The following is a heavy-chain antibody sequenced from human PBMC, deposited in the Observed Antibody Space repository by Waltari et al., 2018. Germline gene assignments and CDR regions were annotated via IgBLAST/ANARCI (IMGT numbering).Heavy chain of an antibody. CDR2: INSDGSTT. CDR3: ARGDTVVVVPAPTLDY. D-gene: IGHD2-15*01. CDR1: GFTFNNYW. Sequence: EVQLVESGGGLVQQGGSLRVSCTTSGFTFNNYWMHWVRQTPGRGLVWVSRINSDGSTTTYADSVRGRFTISRDNARNTLYLQMNSLRADDTAVYYCARGDTVVVVPAPTLDYWGQGTLVTVSS. V-gene: IGHV3-74*01. J-gene: IGHJ4*02.